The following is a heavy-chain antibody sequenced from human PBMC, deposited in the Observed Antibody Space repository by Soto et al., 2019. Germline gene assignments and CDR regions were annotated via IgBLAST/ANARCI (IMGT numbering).Heavy chain of an antibody. J-gene: IGHJ5*02. Sequence: QLQLQESGPGLVKPSETLSLTCTVSGGSISSGSYYWGWIRQPPGKGLEWIGSIYYSGSTYYNPSLKSRVTMSVDTSKTQFSLSLSSVTAADTAVYYCARQKYYDVLSGYSKNWFDPWGQGTLVTVSS. CDR3: ARQKYYDVLSGYSKNWFDP. CDR1: GGSISSGSYY. V-gene: IGHV4-39*01. D-gene: IGHD3-3*01. CDR2: IYYSGST.